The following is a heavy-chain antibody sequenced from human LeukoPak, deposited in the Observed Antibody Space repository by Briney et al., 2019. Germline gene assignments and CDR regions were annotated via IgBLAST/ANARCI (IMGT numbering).Heavy chain of an antibody. D-gene: IGHD6-19*01. CDR1: GFTFSSYG. Sequence: PGRSLRLSCAVSGFTFSSYGMHWVRQAPGEGLEWAAVISYDGSTKYYADSVKGRFTISRDNSKNTLYLQMNSLRAEDTAVYYCAEEVSSGFIDYWGQGTLVTVSS. J-gene: IGHJ4*02. CDR2: ISYDGSTK. V-gene: IGHV3-30*18. CDR3: AEEVSSGFIDY.